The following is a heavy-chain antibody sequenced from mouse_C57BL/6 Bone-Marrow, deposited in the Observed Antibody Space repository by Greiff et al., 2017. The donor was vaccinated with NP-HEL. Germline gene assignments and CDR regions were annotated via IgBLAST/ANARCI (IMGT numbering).Heavy chain of an antibody. CDR1: GYTFTSYG. CDR3: ARDSSYCYAMDY. V-gene: IGHV1-81*01. CDR2: IYPRSGNT. D-gene: IGHD1-1*01. J-gene: IGHJ4*01. Sequence: VQLQQSGAELARPGASVKLSCKASGYTFTSYGISWVKQRTGQGLEWIGEIYPRSGNTSYNEKFPGKATLTADKASSTAYMELRSLPSEDSAVYFGARDSSYCYAMDYWGQGTSVTVSS.